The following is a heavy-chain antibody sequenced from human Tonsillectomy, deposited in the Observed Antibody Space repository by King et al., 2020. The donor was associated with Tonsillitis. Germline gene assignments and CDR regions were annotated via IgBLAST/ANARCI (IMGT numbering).Heavy chain of an antibody. CDR2: IIPILGIA. V-gene: IGHV1-69*09. CDR1: GGTFSSYA. CDR3: ARDPSRVYYVSSGYPDDAFVI. D-gene: IGHD3-22*01. Sequence: QLVQSGAEVKKPGSSVKVSCKASGGTFSSYAISWVRQDPGQGLEWMGRIIPILGIANYAQKFQGRVTITADKSTSTAYMELSSLRSADTAVYYCARDPSRVYYVSSGYPDDAFVIWGQGTMVTVSS. J-gene: IGHJ3*02.